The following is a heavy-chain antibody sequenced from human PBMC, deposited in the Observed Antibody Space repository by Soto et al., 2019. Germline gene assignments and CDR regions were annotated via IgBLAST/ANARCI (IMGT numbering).Heavy chain of an antibody. J-gene: IGHJ4*02. CDR2: IYYSGST. D-gene: IGHD5-12*01. CDR1: GGSISSYY. CDR3: VSGSYYFDY. V-gene: IGHV4-59*08. Sequence: PSETLSLTCTVSGGSISSYYWSWIRQPPGKGLEWIGYIYYSGSTNYNPSLKSRVTISVDTSKNQFSLKLSSVTAADTAVYYCVSGSYYFDYWGQGTLVTVS.